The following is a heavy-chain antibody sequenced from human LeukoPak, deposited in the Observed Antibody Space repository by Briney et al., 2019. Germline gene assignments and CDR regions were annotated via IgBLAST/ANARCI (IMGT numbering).Heavy chain of an antibody. J-gene: IGHJ4*02. Sequence: GGSLRLSCAVSGSTLTEHAWSWVRQAPGEGLEWVSGIIDVGGTYYADSVKGRSTISRDSSKNTLYLQMNSLRAEDTATYYCAKDYCRGGNCPLPFFDSWGQGTLVTVSS. V-gene: IGHV3-23*01. CDR3: AKDYCRGGNCPLPFFDS. CDR2: IIDVGGT. CDR1: GSTLTEHA. D-gene: IGHD2-15*01.